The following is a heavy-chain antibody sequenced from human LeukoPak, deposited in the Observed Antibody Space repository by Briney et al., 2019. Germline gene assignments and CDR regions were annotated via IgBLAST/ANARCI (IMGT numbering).Heavy chain of an antibody. CDR1: DYTFTNYG. Sequence: ASVKVSCRASDYTFTNYGISWVRQAPGQGPEWMGWISAYNGNTIYAQKFQGRVTMTTDTSTSTAYMELRSLRSDDTAVYYCARDQRITQIVVVTDTFDIWGQGTMVTVSS. CDR2: ISAYNGNT. J-gene: IGHJ3*02. V-gene: IGHV1-18*01. CDR3: ARDQRITQIVVVTDTFDI. D-gene: IGHD3-22*01.